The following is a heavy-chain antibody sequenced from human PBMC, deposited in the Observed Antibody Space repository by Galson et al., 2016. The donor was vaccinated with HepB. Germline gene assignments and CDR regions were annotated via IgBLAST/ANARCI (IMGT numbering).Heavy chain of an antibody. J-gene: IGHJ4*02. V-gene: IGHV3-33*01. CDR3: ARDKPDWIFDY. CDR2: IWYDGINK. Sequence: SLRLSCAASGFTFSSYGMHWVRQAPGKGLEWVANIWYDGINKYYADSVKGRFTISRDNSKHTLYLQMNSLRAEDTAVYYCARDKPDWIFDYWGQGTLVTVSS. D-gene: IGHD3-9*01. CDR1: GFTFSSYG.